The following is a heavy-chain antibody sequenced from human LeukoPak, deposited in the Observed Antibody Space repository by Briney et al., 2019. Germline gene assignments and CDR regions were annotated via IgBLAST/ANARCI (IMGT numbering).Heavy chain of an antibody. CDR1: GFSFRDYW. CDR3: VTSWVRQQRDF. Sequence: SGGSLRLSCAASGFSFRDYWMSWVRQTPGKGLEWVADIEPDGSGKTYVDSVKGRFTISRDNAQQSLYLQMDTLTAEDTAMYYCVTSWVRQQRDFWGQGTLVTVPS. J-gene: IGHJ4*02. CDR2: IEPDGSGK. D-gene: IGHD3-10*01. V-gene: IGHV3-7*01.